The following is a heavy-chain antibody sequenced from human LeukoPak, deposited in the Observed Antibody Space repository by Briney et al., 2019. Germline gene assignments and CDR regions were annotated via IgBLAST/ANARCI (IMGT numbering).Heavy chain of an antibody. J-gene: IGHJ4*02. CDR1: GYTFTGYY. Sequence: ASVKVSCKASGYTFTGYYMHWVRQAPGQGLEWMGIINPSGGSTSYAQKFQGRVTMTRDTSTSTVYMELSSLRSEDTAVYYCARAPWGYYFDYWGQGTLVTVSS. D-gene: IGHD7-27*01. CDR3: ARAPWGYYFDY. CDR2: INPSGGST. V-gene: IGHV1-46*01.